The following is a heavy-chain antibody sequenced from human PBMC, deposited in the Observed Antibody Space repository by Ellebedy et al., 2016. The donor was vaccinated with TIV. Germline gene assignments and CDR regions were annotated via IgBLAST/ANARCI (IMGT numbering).Heavy chain of an antibody. J-gene: IGHJ4*02. D-gene: IGHD3-3*01. Sequence: PGGSLSLSCAASGFTFSSYAMSWVRQAPGKGLEWVSGIGSDEATHYADYARGRFTISSDISTSTVYLLMGSLTTDDTALYYCAKDRYYWSAMDYWGQGIQVTVPS. CDR3: AKDRYYWSAMDY. V-gene: IGHV3-23*01. CDR1: GFTFSSYA. CDR2: IGSDEAT.